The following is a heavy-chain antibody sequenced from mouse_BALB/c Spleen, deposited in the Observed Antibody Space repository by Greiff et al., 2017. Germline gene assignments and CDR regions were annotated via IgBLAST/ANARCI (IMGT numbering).Heavy chain of an antibody. D-gene: IGHD2-12*01. CDR3: ASYDGNYYAMDY. CDR1: GYTFTSYW. V-gene: IGHV1-87*01. Sequence: VQLQQSGAELARPGASVKLSCKASGYTFTSYWMQWVKQRPGQGLEWIGAIYPGDGDTRYTQKFKGKATLTADKSSSTAYMQLSSLASEDSAVYYCASYDGNYYAMDYWGQGTSVTVSS. J-gene: IGHJ4*01. CDR2: IYPGDGDT.